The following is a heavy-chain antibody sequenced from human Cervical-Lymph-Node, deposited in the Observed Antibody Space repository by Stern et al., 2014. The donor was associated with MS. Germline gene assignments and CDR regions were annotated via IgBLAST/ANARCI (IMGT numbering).Heavy chain of an antibody. J-gene: IGHJ4*02. D-gene: IGHD3-16*02. V-gene: IGHV1-69*01. CDR2: IIPIFGTA. CDR3: ARDRYVWGSYRTGVYFDY. CDR1: GGTFSSYA. Sequence: VHLVESGAEVKKPGSSVKVSCKASGGTFSSYAISWVRQAPGQGLEWMGGIIPIFGTANYAQKFQGRVTITADESTSTAYMELSSLRSEDTAVYYCARDRYVWGSYRTGVYFDYWGQGTLVTVSS.